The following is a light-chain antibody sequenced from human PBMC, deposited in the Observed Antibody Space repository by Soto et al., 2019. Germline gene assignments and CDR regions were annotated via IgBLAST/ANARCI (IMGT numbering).Light chain of an antibody. J-gene: IGLJ3*02. V-gene: IGLV1-44*01. Sequence: QSVLTQPPSASGTPGQRVTISCSGSSSNIGSNTVNWYQQVPGAAPKLLIHTNDQRPSGVPDRFSGSKSDTSASLAISGLQSEDEADYFCSSWDDSLTGPVFGGGTQVTVL. CDR2: TND. CDR3: SSWDDSLTGPV. CDR1: SSNIGSNT.